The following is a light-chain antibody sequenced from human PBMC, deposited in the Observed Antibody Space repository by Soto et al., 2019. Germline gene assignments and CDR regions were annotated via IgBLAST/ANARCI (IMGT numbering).Light chain of an antibody. V-gene: IGKV3-15*01. CDR2: GAS. Sequence: EMMMTQSPATLSVSPGERATLSCRASQSVSSNLAWYQQKPGQAPRLLIYGASTRATGIPARFSGSGSGTEFTLTISSLQSEDFAVYYCQQYNNWPWTFGQRSIV. J-gene: IGKJ1*01. CDR3: QQYNNWPWT. CDR1: QSVSSN.